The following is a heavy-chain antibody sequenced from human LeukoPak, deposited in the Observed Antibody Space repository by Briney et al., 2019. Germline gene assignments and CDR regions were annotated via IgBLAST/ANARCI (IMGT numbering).Heavy chain of an antibody. J-gene: IGHJ4*02. D-gene: IGHD6-6*01. V-gene: IGHV1-3*01. Sequence: PLASVKVSCKAPGYTFTSYAMHWVRQAPGQRLEWMGWINAGNGNTKYSQKFQGRVTITRDTSASTAYMELSSLRSEDTAVYYCARFIAARRAFDYWGQGTLVTVSS. CDR3: ARFIAARRAFDY. CDR2: INAGNGNT. CDR1: GYTFTSYA.